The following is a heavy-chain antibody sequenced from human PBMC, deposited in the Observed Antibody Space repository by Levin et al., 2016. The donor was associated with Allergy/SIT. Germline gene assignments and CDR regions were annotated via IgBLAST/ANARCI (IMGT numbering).Heavy chain of an antibody. V-gene: IGHV3-66*01. J-gene: IGHJ4*02. D-gene: IGHD6-13*01. CDR2: IYSGGST. CDR3: ARDPPGIAAAGSG. Sequence: GGSLRLSCAASGVTVSNNYMRWVRQAPGKGLEWVSVIYSGGSTYYADSVKGRFTVSRDNSKNTLYLQMNSLRAEDTAVYYCARDPPGIAAAGSGWGQGTLVTVSS. CDR1: GVTVSNNY.